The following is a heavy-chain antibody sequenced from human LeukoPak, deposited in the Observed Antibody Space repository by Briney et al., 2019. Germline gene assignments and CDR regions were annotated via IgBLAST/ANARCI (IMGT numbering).Heavy chain of an antibody. CDR2: IKSKTDGGTT. Sequence: GGSLRLSCAASGFTFSDYVMIWVRKAPGKGLEWVGRIKSKTDGGTTDYASPVKGRFTISRDDSKNTLYLQMNSLKTEDTAVYYCTTYILWFGELPCTECNYWGQGTLVTVSS. CDR3: TTYILWFGELPCTECNY. V-gene: IGHV3-15*01. D-gene: IGHD3-10*01. CDR1: GFTFSDYV. J-gene: IGHJ4*02.